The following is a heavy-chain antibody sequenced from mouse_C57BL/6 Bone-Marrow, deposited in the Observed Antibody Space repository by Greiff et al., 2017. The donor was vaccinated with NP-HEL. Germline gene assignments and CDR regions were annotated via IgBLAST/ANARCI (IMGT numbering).Heavy chain of an antibody. CDR2: IYPRSGNT. D-gene: IGHD4-1*02. CDR3: AKPNWDPSYDV. V-gene: IGHV1-81*01. J-gene: IGHJ1*03. Sequence: QVHVKQSGAELARPGASVKLSCKASGYTFTSYGISWVKQRTGQGLEWIGEIYPRSGNTYYNEKFKGKATLTADKSSSTAYMELRSLTSEYSAVYFCAKPNWDPSYDVWGTGTTVTVSS. CDR1: GYTFTSYG.